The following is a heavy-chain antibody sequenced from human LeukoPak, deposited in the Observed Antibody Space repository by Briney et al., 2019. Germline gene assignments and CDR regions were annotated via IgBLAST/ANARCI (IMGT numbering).Heavy chain of an antibody. J-gene: IGHJ6*02. V-gene: IGHV1-3*01. CDR1: GYTFTSYA. CDR2: INAGNGNT. CDR3: ARADQSFYGMDV. Sequence: ASVKVSCKASGYTFTSYAIHWVRQAPGQRLEWMGWINAGNGNTKYSQKFQGRVTMTRDTSISTAYMELSRLRSDDTAVYYCARADQSFYGMDVWGQGTTVTVSS.